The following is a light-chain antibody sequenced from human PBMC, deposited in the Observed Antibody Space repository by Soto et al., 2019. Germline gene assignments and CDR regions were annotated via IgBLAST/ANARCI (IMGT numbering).Light chain of an antibody. V-gene: IGLV1-47*01. Sequence: QSVLTQPPSASGTPGQRVTISCSGSSSNIGSNYVYWYQQLPGTAPKLLIYRNNQRPSGVPDRFSGSKSGTSASLAISGLRSEDEAYYYGASCDDRRGVVVFGGGTKLTVL. CDR3: ASCDDRRGVVV. CDR1: SSNIGSNY. J-gene: IGLJ2*01. CDR2: RNN.